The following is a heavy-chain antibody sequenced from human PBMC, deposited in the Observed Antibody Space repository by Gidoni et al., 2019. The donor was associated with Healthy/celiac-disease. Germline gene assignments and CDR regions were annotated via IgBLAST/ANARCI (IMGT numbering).Heavy chain of an antibody. D-gene: IGHD3-22*01. CDR3: AKDRYDSSGYFDY. Sequence: AASGITFSSYALSWVRLAPGKGLEWVSAIRCSVGSTYNADSVKGLFTISRDNSKNTLYLQMNSLRAEDTAVYYCAKDRYDSSGYFDYWGQGTLVTVSS. J-gene: IGHJ4*02. V-gene: IGHV3-23*01. CDR2: IRCSVGST. CDR1: GITFSSYA.